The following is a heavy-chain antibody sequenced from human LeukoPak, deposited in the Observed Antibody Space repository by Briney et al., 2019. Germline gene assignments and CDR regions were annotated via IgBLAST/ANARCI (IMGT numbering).Heavy chain of an antibody. CDR3: AREDSSGYLGY. CDR1: GGSVSSNIYY. CDR2: IYYSGST. Sequence: SETLSLTCTVSGGSVSSNIYYWNWIRQPPGKGLEWIGYIYYSGSTNYNPSLKSRVTISVDTSKNQFSLKLASLTAADTAVYYCAREDSSGYLGYWGQGTLVTVSS. J-gene: IGHJ4*02. D-gene: IGHD3-22*01. V-gene: IGHV4-61*01.